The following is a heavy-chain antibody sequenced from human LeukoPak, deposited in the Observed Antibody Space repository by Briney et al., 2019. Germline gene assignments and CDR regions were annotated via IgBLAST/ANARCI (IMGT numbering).Heavy chain of an antibody. CDR2: ISGGAHST. J-gene: IGHJ3*02. CDR1: GFTFNNYA. Sequence: SGGSLRLSCVASGFTFNNYAMTWGCQAPGQGLGWVAAISGGAHSTYHADSVRGRFTISRDNSKNTLYLQMNSLRVDDTAVYHCAKGLSASGRFNAFDIWGQGTMVTVSS. V-gene: IGHV3-23*01. CDR3: AKGLSASGRFNAFDI. D-gene: IGHD3-3*01.